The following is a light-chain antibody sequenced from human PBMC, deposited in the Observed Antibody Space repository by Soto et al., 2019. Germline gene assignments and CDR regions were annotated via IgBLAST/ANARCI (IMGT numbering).Light chain of an antibody. J-gene: IGLJ2*01. Sequence: QSALTQPASVSGSPGQSITISCTGTSSDVGGSNYVSWYQHHPGKAPRLMIYEVSHRPSGVSNRFSGTKSGNTASLTISGLQPEDDSDYYCSSKTSSSTVVFGGGTKVTVL. CDR3: SSKTSSSTVV. CDR2: EVS. V-gene: IGLV2-14*01. CDR1: SSDVGGSNY.